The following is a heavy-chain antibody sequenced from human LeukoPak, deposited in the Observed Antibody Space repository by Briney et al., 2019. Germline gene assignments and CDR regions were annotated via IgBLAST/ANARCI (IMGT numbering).Heavy chain of an antibody. CDR2: ISYSGST. Sequence: SETLSLTCTVSGASISSGSYYWGWIRQPPGKGLEYIGSISYSGSTYYNPSLKSRVTISVDTSKNQFSLKLSSVTAADTAVYYCARVVGGLFDYWGQGTLVTASS. D-gene: IGHD2-15*01. V-gene: IGHV4-39*01. CDR1: GASISSGSYY. J-gene: IGHJ4*02. CDR3: ARVVGGLFDY.